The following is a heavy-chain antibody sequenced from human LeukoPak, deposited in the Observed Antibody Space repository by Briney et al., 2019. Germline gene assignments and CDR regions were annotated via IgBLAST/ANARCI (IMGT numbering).Heavy chain of an antibody. Sequence: ASVKVSCRASGYTFTDYYVHWVRQAPGQGLEWMGWINPSSGGTNYAQKFQGRVTVTRDTSISTAYMDLSRLRSDDTAVYYCARAGVWDYSDSSGYHNAAFDIWGQGTMVTVSS. CDR1: GYTFTDYY. CDR3: ARAGVWDYSDSSGYHNAAFDI. CDR2: INPSSGGT. D-gene: IGHD3-22*01. J-gene: IGHJ3*02. V-gene: IGHV1-2*02.